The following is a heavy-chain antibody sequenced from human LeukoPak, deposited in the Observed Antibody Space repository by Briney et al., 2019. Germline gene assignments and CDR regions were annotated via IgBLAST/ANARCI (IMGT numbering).Heavy chain of an antibody. V-gene: IGHV3-23*01. J-gene: IGHJ4*02. CDR2: ISRSGDIT. CDR3: GKAHSSAYYDFDY. Sequence: GGSLRLSCAASGFTFSSYAMSWVRQAPGKGLEWVSAISRSGDITSYADSVKGRFTISRDNSNNTLSLQMNSLRAEDTAVYYCGKAHSSAYYDFDYWGRGTLVTVSS. CDR1: GFTFSSYA. D-gene: IGHD6-19*01.